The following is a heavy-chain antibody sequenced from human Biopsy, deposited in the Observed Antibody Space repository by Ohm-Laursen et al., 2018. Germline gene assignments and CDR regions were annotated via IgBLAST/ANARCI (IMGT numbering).Heavy chain of an antibody. CDR2: IKSDGLII. V-gene: IGHV3-74*01. CDR3: ARVGVTAAGDR. D-gene: IGHD6-13*01. J-gene: IGHJ4*02. CDR1: GFGFDTSW. Sequence: GSLRLSCAASGFGFDTSWMYWVRQAPGKGLDWASLIKSDGLIISYADSVKGRFTVSRENAKNTLYLQMNNLRVEDTAVYYCARVGVTAAGDRWGQGTLVTVSS.